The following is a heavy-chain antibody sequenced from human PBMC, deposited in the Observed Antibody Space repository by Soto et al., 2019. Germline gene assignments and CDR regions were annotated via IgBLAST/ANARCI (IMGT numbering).Heavy chain of an antibody. CDR1: GFTFSSYG. Sequence: PGGSLRLSCAASGFTFSSYGMHWVRQAPGKGLEWVAVISYDGSNKYYADSVKGRFTISRDNSKNTLYLQMNSLRAEDTAVYYCAKDCVLQDPNYYSGMDVWGQGTTVTVSS. V-gene: IGHV3-30*18. CDR3: AKDCVLQDPNYYSGMDV. J-gene: IGHJ6*02. CDR2: ISYDGSNK. D-gene: IGHD2-15*01.